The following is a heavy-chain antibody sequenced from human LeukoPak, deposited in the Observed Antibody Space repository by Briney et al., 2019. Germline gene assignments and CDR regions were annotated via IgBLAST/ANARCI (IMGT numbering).Heavy chain of an antibody. CDR3: AREYSSSSVFDY. CDR2: INPSSGGT. J-gene: IGHJ4*02. D-gene: IGHD6-6*01. CDR1: GYTFTGYY. Sequence: ASVKVSCKASGYTFTGYYMHWVRRAPGQGLEWMGWINPSSGGTNYAQKFQGRVTMTRDTSISTAYMELSRLRSDDTAVYYCAREYSSSSVFDYWGQGTLVTVSS. V-gene: IGHV1-2*02.